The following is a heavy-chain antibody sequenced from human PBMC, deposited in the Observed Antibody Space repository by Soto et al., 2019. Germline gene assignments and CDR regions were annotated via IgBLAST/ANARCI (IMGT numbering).Heavy chain of an antibody. D-gene: IGHD2-15*01. CDR3: ARRGYCSGGSCYSDAFDI. CDR2: INHSGST. J-gene: IGHJ3*02. CDR1: GGSFSGYY. V-gene: IGHV4-34*01. Sequence: QVQLQQWGAGLLKPSETLSLTCAVYGGSFSGYYWSWIRQPPGKGLEWIGEINHSGSTNYNPSLKSRVTISVDTSKNQFCLKLSSVTAADTAVYYCARRGYCSGGSCYSDAFDIWGQGTMVTVSS.